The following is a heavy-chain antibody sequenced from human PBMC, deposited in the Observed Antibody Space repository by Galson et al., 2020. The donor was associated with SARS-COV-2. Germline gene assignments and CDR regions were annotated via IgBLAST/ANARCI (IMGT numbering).Heavy chain of an antibody. CDR2: IYYTGYT. CDR3: ARSGIAAAGEYFHH. V-gene: IGHV4-39*01. Sequence: SETLSLTCTVSGGFVSSSSYYWGWIRQPPGKGLEWIGSIYYTGYTYYNPSLKSRVTMSVDTSRNQFSVKLSSVTAADTAVYYCARSGIAAAGEYFHHWGQGTQVTVSS. D-gene: IGHD6-13*01. J-gene: IGHJ1*01. CDR1: GGFVSSSSYY.